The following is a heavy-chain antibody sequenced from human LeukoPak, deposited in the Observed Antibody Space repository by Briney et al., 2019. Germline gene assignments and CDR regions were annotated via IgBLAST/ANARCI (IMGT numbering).Heavy chain of an antibody. J-gene: IGHJ4*02. CDR3: ARTLRYFDWPPSY. CDR1: GGSFSGYY. D-gene: IGHD3-9*01. V-gene: IGHV4-34*01. Sequence: SETLSLTCAVYGGSFSGYYWSWIRQPPGKGLEWIGEINHSGSTNYNPSLKSRVTISVDTSKNQFSLKLSSVTAADTAVYYCARTLRYFDWPPSYWGQGTLVTVSS. CDR2: INHSGST.